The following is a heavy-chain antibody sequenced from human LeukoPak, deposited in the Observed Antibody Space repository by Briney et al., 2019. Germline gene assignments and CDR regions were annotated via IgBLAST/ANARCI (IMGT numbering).Heavy chain of an antibody. V-gene: IGHV3-23*01. J-gene: IGHJ6*04. D-gene: IGHD3-10*01. CDR3: AKSGSGSYSHGMDV. Sequence: GGSPRLSCAASGFTFSTYAMSWVRQAPGKGLEWVSAISGSAGSTYYADSVKGRFTISRDNSKNTLYLQMNSLRAEDTAVYYCAKSGSGSYSHGMDVWGKGTTVTVSS. CDR2: ISGSAGST. CDR1: GFTFSTYA.